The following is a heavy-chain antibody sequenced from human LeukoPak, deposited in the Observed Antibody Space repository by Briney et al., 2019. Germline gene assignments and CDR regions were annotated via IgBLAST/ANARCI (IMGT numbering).Heavy chain of an antibody. CDR3: ARDQEGFDY. V-gene: IGHV1-46*01. CDR2: INPNDGRT. CDR1: GYGFSIYY. J-gene: IGHJ4*02. Sequence: GASVKVSCKASGYGFSIYYMHWVRQAPGEGLEWMGMINPNDGRTTYAQKFQGRVTMTRDTSTSTVYMELSSLRSEDTAVYYCARDQEGFDYWGQGTLVTVSS.